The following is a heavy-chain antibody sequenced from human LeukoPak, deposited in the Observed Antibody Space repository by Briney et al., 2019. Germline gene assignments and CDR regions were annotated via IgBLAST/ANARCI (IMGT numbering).Heavy chain of an antibody. CDR2: IYHSGST. CDR1: GGSISSNNW. J-gene: IGHJ4*02. V-gene: IGHV4-4*02. Sequence: SETLSLTCAVSGGSISSNNWWSWVRQPPGKGLEWIGEIYHSGSTNYNPSLKSRVTISVDKSKNQFSLKLSSVTAADTAVYYCARGGTRVFAREMATITGYFDYWGQGTLVTVSS. CDR3: ARGGTRVFAREMATITGYFDY. D-gene: IGHD5-24*01.